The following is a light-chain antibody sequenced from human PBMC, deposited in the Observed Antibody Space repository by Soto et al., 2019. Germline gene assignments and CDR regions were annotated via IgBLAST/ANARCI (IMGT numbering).Light chain of an antibody. V-gene: IGLV1-47*01. Sequence: VLTQSPSASGTPGQRVTISCSGSASTIGRNYVYWYQQLPGTAPKLLIYRNSQRPSGVPDRFSGSKSGTSASLAISGLRSEDEADYYCAAWDDNLSGLYVFGAGTKLTVL. J-gene: IGLJ1*01. CDR1: ASTIGRNY. CDR3: AAWDDNLSGLYV. CDR2: RNS.